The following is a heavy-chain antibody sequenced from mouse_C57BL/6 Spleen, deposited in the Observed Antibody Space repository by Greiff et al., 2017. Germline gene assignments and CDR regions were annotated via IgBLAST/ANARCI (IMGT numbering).Heavy chain of an antibody. CDR2: INPNNGGT. Sequence: VQLQQSGPELVKPGASVKMSCTASGYTFTDYNMHWVKQSHGKSLEWIGYINPNNGGTSYNQKFKGKATLTVNKSSSTAYMELRSLTSEDSAVYYGARKGVNYYGSSYSFDYWGQGTTLTVSS. V-gene: IGHV1-22*01. D-gene: IGHD1-1*01. J-gene: IGHJ2*01. CDR1: GYTFTDYN. CDR3: ARKGVNYYGSSYSFDY.